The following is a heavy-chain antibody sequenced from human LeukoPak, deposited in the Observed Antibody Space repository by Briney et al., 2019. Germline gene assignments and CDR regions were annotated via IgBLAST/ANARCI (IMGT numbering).Heavy chain of an antibody. CDR3: AREYYYGSGSYYMDV. J-gene: IGHJ6*03. Sequence: PSETLSLTCTVSGGSISSYYWSWIRQPAGKGLEWIGRIYTSGSTNYNPSLKSRVTMSVDTSKNQFSLKPSSVTAADTAVYYCAREYYYGSGSYYMDVWGKGTTVTVSS. CDR1: GGSISSYY. CDR2: IYTSGST. V-gene: IGHV4-4*07. D-gene: IGHD3-10*01.